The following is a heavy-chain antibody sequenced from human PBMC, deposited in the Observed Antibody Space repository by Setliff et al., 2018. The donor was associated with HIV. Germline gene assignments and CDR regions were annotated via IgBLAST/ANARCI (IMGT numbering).Heavy chain of an antibody. CDR1: GDSMSSSSYY. CDR2: IFYSGNT. J-gene: IGHJ6*03. V-gene: IGHV4-39*07. Sequence: LTCTVSGDSMSSSSYYWGWIRQPPRKGLEWIGSIFYSGNTYYNPPLETRVTISVDTSKNQFSLKLSSVTAADTAVYYCAKGVAGLQYYYYYMDVWGKGTTVTVSS. CDR3: AKGVAGLQYYYYYMDV. D-gene: IGHD6-19*01.